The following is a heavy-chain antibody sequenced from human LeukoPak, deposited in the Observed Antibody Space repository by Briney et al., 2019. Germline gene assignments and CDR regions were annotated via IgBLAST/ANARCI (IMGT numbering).Heavy chain of an antibody. Sequence: SETLSLTCTVSGGSISSSSYYWGWIRQPPGKGLEWIGSIYYSGSTYYNPSLKSRVTISVDTSKNQFSLKLSSVTAADTAAYYCASLNVVTPARWFDPWGQGTLVTVSS. D-gene: IGHD4-23*01. CDR1: GGSISSSSYY. J-gene: IGHJ5*02. V-gene: IGHV4-39*01. CDR2: IYYSGST. CDR3: ASLNVVTPARWFDP.